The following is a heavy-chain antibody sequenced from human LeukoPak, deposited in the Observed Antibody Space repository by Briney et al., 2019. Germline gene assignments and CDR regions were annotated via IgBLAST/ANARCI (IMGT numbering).Heavy chain of an antibody. J-gene: IGHJ4*02. CDR1: GFTFSNYW. CDR2: INEGGSEE. Sequence: GGSLRLSCAASGFTFSNYWMCWVRQAPGKGLEWVADINEGGSEEYYVDSVKGRFTISRDNAENSLYLQMNSLRGEDTAVYYCARGRAAAFDNWGQGALVTVSS. V-gene: IGHV3-7*03. CDR3: ARGRAAAFDN. D-gene: IGHD6-13*01.